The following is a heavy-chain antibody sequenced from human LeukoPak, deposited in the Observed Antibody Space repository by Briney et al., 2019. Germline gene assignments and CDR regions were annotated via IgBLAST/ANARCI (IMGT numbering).Heavy chain of an antibody. J-gene: IGHJ4*02. Sequence: GGSLRLSCEASGFTFSNYWMSWVRQAPGKGLKWVAVTSFDGSDNYHADSVKGRFTISRDNSKNTLYLQMNSLRPDDTAVYYCARAPGTMIVVDYWGQGTLVTVSS. D-gene: IGHD3-22*01. CDR3: ARAPGTMIVVDY. CDR1: GFTFSNYW. CDR2: TSFDGSDN. V-gene: IGHV3-30*03.